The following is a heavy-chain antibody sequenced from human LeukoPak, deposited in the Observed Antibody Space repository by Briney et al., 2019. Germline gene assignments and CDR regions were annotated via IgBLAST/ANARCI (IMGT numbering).Heavy chain of an antibody. CDR3: ARGRLQYGESHGFDI. D-gene: IGHD5-24*01. CDR2: IYSGGSP. J-gene: IGHJ3*02. CDR1: GFTVSSNH. Sequence: GGSLRLSCAASGFTVSSNHMSWVRQAPGKGLEWVSVIYSGGSPYYADSVKGRLTISRDNSKNTLYLQMNSLRAEDTAVYYCARGRLQYGESHGFDIWGQGTMVTVSS. V-gene: IGHV3-66*02.